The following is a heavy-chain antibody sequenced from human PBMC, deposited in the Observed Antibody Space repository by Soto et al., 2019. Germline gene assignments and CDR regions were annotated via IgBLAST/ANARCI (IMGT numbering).Heavy chain of an antibody. D-gene: IGHD3-3*01. V-gene: IGHV3-21*01. J-gene: IGHJ6*02. Sequence: PGGSLRLSCAASGFTVSSYSMNWVRQAPGKRLEWVSSISSSSSYIYYADSVKGRFTISRDNAKNSLYLQMNSLRAEDTAVYYCARDSCDHYYDFCPRYGMDVRGQGTTVTVSS. CDR1: GFTVSSYS. CDR3: ARDSCDHYYDFCPRYGMDV. CDR2: ISSSSSYI.